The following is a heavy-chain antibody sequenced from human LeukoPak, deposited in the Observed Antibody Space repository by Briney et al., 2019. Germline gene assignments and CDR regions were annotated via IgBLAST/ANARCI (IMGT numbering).Heavy chain of an antibody. CDR2: IYHSGST. V-gene: IGHV4-4*02. CDR3: ARVPVCDFWSGYCFYYYYMDV. J-gene: IGHJ6*03. D-gene: IGHD3-3*01. CDR1: GGSISSSNW. Sequence: SGTLSLTCAVSGGSISSSNWWSWVRQPPGKGLEWIGEIYHSGSTNYNPSLKSRVTISVDKSKNQFSLKLSSVTAADTAVYYCARVPVCDFWSGYCFYYYYMDVWGQGTLVTVSS.